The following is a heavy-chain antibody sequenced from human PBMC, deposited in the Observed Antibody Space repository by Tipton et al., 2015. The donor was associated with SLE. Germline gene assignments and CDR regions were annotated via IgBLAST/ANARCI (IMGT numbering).Heavy chain of an antibody. V-gene: IGHV4-39*07. J-gene: IGHJ5*02. D-gene: IGHD2-21*01. CDR1: GGSISSSSYY. CDR3: ARALVGWFDP. Sequence: TLSLTCTVSGGSISSSSYYWGWIRQPPGKGLEWIGSIYYSGSTYYNPSLKSRVTISLDTSKNQFSLNLNSVTAADTAVYFCARALVGWFDPWGQGTLVTVSS. CDR2: IYYSGST.